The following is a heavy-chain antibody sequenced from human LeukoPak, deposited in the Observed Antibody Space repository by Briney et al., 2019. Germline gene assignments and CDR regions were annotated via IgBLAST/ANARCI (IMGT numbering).Heavy chain of an antibody. V-gene: IGHV3-20*04. D-gene: IGHD3-22*01. Sequence: GGSLRLSCAASGFTFDDYGMSWARQAPGKGLEWVSGINWNGGITGYADSVKGRFTISRDNAKNSLYLQMNSLRAEDTALYYCARYSSSGYYRTEFDYWGQGTLVTVSS. J-gene: IGHJ4*02. CDR1: GFTFDDYG. CDR2: INWNGGIT. CDR3: ARYSSSGYYRTEFDY.